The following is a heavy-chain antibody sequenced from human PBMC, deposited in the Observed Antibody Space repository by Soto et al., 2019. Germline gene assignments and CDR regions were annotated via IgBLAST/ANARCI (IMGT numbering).Heavy chain of an antibody. D-gene: IGHD5-18*01. CDR3: AKEEGFYGYNL. Sequence: GGSLRLSCAASGCPFSSYAMSWVRQAPGKGLEWVSAISGSGGSTYYADSVKGRFTISRDNSKNTLYLQMNSLRAEDTAVYYCAKEEGFYGYNLWGQGTLVTVSS. V-gene: IGHV3-23*01. CDR2: ISGSGGST. J-gene: IGHJ4*02. CDR1: GCPFSSYA.